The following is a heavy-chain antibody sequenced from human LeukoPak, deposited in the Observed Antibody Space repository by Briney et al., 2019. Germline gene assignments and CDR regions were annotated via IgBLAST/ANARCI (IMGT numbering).Heavy chain of an antibody. D-gene: IGHD3-3*01. CDR2: IIPIFGTA. Sequence: GSSVKVSCKDSGGTFSSYAISWVRQAPGQGLEWMGGIIPIFGTANYAQKFQGRVTITADESTSTAYMELSSLRSEDTAVYYCAMGRFLEWLLFEGWFDPWGQGALVTVSS. CDR3: AMGRFLEWLLFEGWFDP. CDR1: GGTFSSYA. J-gene: IGHJ5*02. V-gene: IGHV1-69*01.